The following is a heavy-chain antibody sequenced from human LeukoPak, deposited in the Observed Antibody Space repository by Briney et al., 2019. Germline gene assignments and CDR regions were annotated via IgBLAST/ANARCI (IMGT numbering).Heavy chain of an antibody. CDR1: GGSISSYY. D-gene: IGHD3-3*01. CDR2: IYYSGST. CDR3: ARVHNDFWKGGWFDP. V-gene: IGHV4-59*01. J-gene: IGHJ5*02. Sequence: SETLSLTCTVSGGSISSYYWSWIRQPPGKGLEWIGYIYYSGSTNYNPSLKSRVTISVDTSKNQFSLKLSSVTAADTAVYYCARVHNDFWKGGWFDPWGQGTLVTVSS.